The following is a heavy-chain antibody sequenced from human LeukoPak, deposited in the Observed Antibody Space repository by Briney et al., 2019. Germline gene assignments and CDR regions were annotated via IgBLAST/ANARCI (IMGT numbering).Heavy chain of an antibody. Sequence: HAGGPLRLSCAASGFTFDDYTMHWVRQAPGKGLEWVSLISWDGGSTYYADSVKGRFTISRDNSKNSLYLQMNSLRTEDTALYYCAKDIQRGEWELPGAFDYWGQGTLVTVSS. CDR2: ISWDGGST. CDR1: GFTFDDYT. D-gene: IGHD1-26*01. J-gene: IGHJ4*02. V-gene: IGHV3-43*01. CDR3: AKDIQRGEWELPGAFDY.